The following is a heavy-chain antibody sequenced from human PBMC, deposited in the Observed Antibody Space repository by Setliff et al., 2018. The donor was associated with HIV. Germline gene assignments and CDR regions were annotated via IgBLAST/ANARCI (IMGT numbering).Heavy chain of an antibody. CDR2: IYHSGST. CDR1: GYSISSGYY. V-gene: IGHV4-38-2*01. Sequence: SETLSLTCAVSGYSISSGYYWGWIRQPPGKGLEWIGNIYHSGSTYYAPSLQSRVTISIDKARDQFSLKLSSVTAAETAVYFCARHDNYDNGGYYNLYYFDSWGQGTLVTVSS. CDR3: ARHDNYDNGGYYNLYYFDS. D-gene: IGHD3-22*01. J-gene: IGHJ4*02.